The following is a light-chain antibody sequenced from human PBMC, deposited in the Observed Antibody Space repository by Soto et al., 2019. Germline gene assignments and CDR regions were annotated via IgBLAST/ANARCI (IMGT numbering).Light chain of an antibody. Sequence: EIVLTQSPASLSLSPGERATLSCRASQSVDSYLVWYQQKPGQAPRLLISGASNRATGIAARFSGSGSGTDFTLTINSLEPEDFAVYYCQQYGSSPSFGQGTKVDIK. CDR2: GAS. CDR1: QSVDSY. V-gene: IGKV3-11*01. J-gene: IGKJ1*01. CDR3: QQYGSSPS.